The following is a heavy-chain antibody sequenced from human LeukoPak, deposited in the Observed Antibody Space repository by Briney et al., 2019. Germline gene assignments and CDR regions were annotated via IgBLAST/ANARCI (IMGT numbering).Heavy chain of an antibody. CDR3: ARAYWAYYFDY. CDR2: IYYSGSA. J-gene: IGHJ4*02. Sequence: PSQTLSLTCTVSGGSISSGGYYWSWIRQRPGKGLEWIGYIYYSGSAYYNPSLKSRVTISVDTSKNQFSLKLSSVTAADTAVYYCARAYWAYYFDYWGQGTLVTVSS. CDR1: GGSISSGGYY. D-gene: IGHD2-8*02. V-gene: IGHV4-31*03.